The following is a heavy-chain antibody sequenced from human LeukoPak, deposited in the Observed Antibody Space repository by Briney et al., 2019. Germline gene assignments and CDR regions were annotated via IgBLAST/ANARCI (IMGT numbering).Heavy chain of an antibody. V-gene: IGHV4-59*08. CDR1: GASISSYY. Sequence: SETLSLTCTVSGASISSYYWSWIRQPPGKGLEWIGDIYYSGSIKYNPSLKSRVTISVDTSNNQFSLRLGSVTAADTAVYHCARHCCSGPAKRVFDIWGQGTMVTVSS. CDR2: IYYSGSI. D-gene: IGHD2-15*01. J-gene: IGHJ3*02. CDR3: ARHCCSGPAKRVFDI.